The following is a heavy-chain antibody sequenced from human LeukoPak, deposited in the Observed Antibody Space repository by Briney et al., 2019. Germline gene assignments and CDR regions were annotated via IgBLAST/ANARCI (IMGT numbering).Heavy chain of an antibody. D-gene: IGHD5-18*01. CDR2: IYYSGST. Sequence: PSQTLSLTCAVSGGSISSGGYSWSWIRQPPGKGLEWIGYIYYSGSTYYNPSLKSRVTISVDTSKNQFSLKLSSVTAADTAVYYCAREGYSYGYNYFDYWGQGTLVTVSS. CDR1: GGSISSGGYS. J-gene: IGHJ4*02. CDR3: AREGYSYGYNYFDY. V-gene: IGHV4-31*11.